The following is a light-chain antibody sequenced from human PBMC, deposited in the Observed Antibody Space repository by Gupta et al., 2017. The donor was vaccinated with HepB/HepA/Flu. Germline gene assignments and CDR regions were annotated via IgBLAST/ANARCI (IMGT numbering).Light chain of an antibody. CDR3: SSYTSSSTF. J-gene: IGLJ1*01. V-gene: IGLV2-14*03. Sequence: QSALTQPASVSGSPGQSITISCTGTSSDVGGYNHVSWYQQHPGKAPKLMIYDVSNRPSGVSNRFSGSKSGNTASLTISGLQAEDETVYYCSSYTSSSTFFGTGTKVTVL. CDR1: SSDVGGYNH. CDR2: DVS.